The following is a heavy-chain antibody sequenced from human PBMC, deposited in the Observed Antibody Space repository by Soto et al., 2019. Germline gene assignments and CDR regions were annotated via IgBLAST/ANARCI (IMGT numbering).Heavy chain of an antibody. CDR2: IKTKTEGATI. CDR3: TTDPAYRRGCY. Sequence: GGSLRLSCAASGFTFTNVWMNWVRQAPGKGLEWVGRIKTKTEGATIDYAAPVKGRFSISRDDSKKRLFLQMNSLQTEDTAVYYCTTDPAYRRGCYWGQGTRVTVSS. J-gene: IGHJ4*02. CDR1: GFTFTNVW. V-gene: IGHV3-15*05. D-gene: IGHD3-16*01.